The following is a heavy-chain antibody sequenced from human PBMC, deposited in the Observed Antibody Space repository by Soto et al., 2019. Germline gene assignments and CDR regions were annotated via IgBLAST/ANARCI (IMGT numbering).Heavy chain of an antibody. CDR2: INHSGRT. CDR3: ARRPRAIGSYYGMDV. CDR1: GGSFSGYY. V-gene: IGHV4-34*01. J-gene: IGHJ6*02. D-gene: IGHD5-12*01. Sequence: QVQLQQWGAGLLKPSETLSLPCAVYGGSFSGYYWSGIRKPPGKGWEWIGEINHSGRTNYNPSRKSRVTISVDTSKNQFSLKLSSVTAADTAVYYCARRPRAIGSYYGMDVWGQGTTVTVSS.